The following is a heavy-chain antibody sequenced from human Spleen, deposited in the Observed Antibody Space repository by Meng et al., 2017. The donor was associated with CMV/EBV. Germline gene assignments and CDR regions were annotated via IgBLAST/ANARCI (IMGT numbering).Heavy chain of an antibody. CDR3: ARGIVGNWFDP. CDR2: IYYSGST. CDR1: GGSISSSSYY. D-gene: IGHD1-26*01. V-gene: IGHV4-39*07. Sequence: LQFQDSGPGLVKPAVTLSLPCTCSGGSISSSSYYWGWIRQPPGKGLEWIGSIYYSGSTYYNPSLKSRVTISVDTSKNQFSLKLSSVTAADTAVYYCARGIVGNWFDPWGQGTLVTVSS. J-gene: IGHJ5*02.